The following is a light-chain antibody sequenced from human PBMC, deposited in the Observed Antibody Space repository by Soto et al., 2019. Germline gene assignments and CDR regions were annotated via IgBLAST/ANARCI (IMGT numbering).Light chain of an antibody. CDR2: VAS. J-gene: IGKJ1*01. CDR3: QQNYSDPPWT. Sequence: DIQMTQSPSFLSASVGDRVTITCRASQDIRSSLNWYQQKPGKAPKFLIYVASSLQTGVPPRFSGSGSGTDFTLTISGLQAEDYATYFCQQNYSDPPWTFGQGTKVEV. CDR1: QDIRSS. V-gene: IGKV1-39*01.